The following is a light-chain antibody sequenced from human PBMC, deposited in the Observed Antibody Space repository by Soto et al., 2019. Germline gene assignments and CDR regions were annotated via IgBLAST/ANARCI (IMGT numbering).Light chain of an antibody. CDR1: SSDVGGYNY. CDR2: DVS. V-gene: IGLV2-14*01. Sequence: QSALTQPASVSGSPGQSITISCSGTSSDVGGYNYVSWYQQHPGKAPKVMIYDVSNRPSGVSNRFSGSKSGNTASLTISGLQAEDGADYYCSSYTSSSPVVFGGGTELTVL. J-gene: IGLJ2*01. CDR3: SSYTSSSPVV.